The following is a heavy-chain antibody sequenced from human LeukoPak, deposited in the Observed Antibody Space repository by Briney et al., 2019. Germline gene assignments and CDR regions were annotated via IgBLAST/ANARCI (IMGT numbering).Heavy chain of an antibody. J-gene: IGHJ4*02. CDR1: GVSFRSYS. D-gene: IGHD3-9*01. Sequence: GGSLRLSCAPSGVSFRSYSMSWVRQAPGKGLEWISGICAIGGSTYYADSVKGRFTISRDNSKNTLYLQMNSLRTEDTAVYYCAKAEGYDILTGLDYWGQGTLVTVSS. CDR2: ICAIGGST. CDR3: AKAEGYDILTGLDY. V-gene: IGHV3-23*01.